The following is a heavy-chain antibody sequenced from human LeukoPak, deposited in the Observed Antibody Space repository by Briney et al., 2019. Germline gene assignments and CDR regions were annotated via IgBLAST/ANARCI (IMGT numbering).Heavy chain of an antibody. J-gene: IGHJ4*02. CDR2: ISAYNGNT. CDR1: GYTFTSYG. CDR3: ARDKEGPYYDFWSGYSRPFDY. Sequence: ASVKVSCKASGYTFTSYGISWVRQAPGQGLERMGWISAYNGNTNYAQKLQGRVTMTTDTSTSTAYMELRSLRSDDTAVYYCARDKEGPYYDFWSGYSRPFDYWGQGTLVTVSS. D-gene: IGHD3-3*01. V-gene: IGHV1-18*01.